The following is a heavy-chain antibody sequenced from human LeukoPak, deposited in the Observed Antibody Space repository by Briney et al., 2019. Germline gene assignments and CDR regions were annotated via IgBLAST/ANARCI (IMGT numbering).Heavy chain of an antibody. D-gene: IGHD1-1*01. J-gene: IGHJ5*02. CDR1: GFTLSSYW. V-gene: IGHV3-74*01. CDR3: ARDEYAWTNWFDP. CDR2: INSGGSST. Sequence: GGSLRLSCAASGFTLSSYWMHWVRQAPGKGLVWVSRINSGGSSTSYADSVKGRFTISRDNAKNTLYLQMNSLRAEDTAVYYCARDEYAWTNWFDPWGQGTLVTVSS.